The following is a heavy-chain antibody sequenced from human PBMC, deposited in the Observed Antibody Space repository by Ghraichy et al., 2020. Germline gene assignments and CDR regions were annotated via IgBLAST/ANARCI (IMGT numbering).Heavy chain of an antibody. CDR2: ITTRNGNT. J-gene: IGHJ5*02. D-gene: IGHD1-7*01. CDR3: ARGINYFDP. CDR1: GDAFTNYG. V-gene: IGHV1-18*04. Sequence: ASVKVSCRASGDAFTNYGMTWVRQSPGQGLEWMGWITTRNGNTQSAQRLQGRVTMTTDTSTNTVYMELRSLRFDDTAVYYCARGINYFDPWGQGTLVTVSS.